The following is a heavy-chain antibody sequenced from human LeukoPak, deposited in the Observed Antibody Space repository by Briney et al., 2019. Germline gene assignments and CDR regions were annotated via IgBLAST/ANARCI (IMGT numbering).Heavy chain of an antibody. J-gene: IGHJ5*02. CDR2: MNPNSGNT. V-gene: IGHV1-8*03. Sequence: GASVKVSCKASGYTFTSYDINWVRQATGQGLEWMGWMNPNSGNTGYAQKFQGRVTITRNTSISTAYMELSSLRSEDTAVYYCARHRTRGWLSLTRGWFDPWGQGTLVTVSS. CDR1: GYTFTSYD. D-gene: IGHD3-22*01. CDR3: ARHRTRGWLSLTRGWFDP.